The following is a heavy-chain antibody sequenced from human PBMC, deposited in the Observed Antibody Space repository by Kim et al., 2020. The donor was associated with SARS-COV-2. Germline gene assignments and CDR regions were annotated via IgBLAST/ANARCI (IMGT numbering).Heavy chain of an antibody. CDR3: ARQYDFWSGYPLGMDV. D-gene: IGHD3-3*01. V-gene: IGHV4-39*01. Sequence: SLKSRVTRAVDTSKNQFSLKLSSVTAADTAVYYCARQYDFWSGYPLGMDVWGQGTTVTVSS. J-gene: IGHJ6*02.